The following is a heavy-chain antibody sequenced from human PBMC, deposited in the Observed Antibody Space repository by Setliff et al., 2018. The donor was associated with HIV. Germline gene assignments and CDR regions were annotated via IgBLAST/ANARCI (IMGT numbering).Heavy chain of an antibody. CDR3: AREGAETTTSTYYGMDV. CDR1: GYRLSSSD. V-gene: IGHV1-69*06. Sequence: SVKVSCKASGYRLSSSDVNWVRQPPGQGLEWMGRIIPIFGTPNYAQKFQGRVTITADKSTNTAYMQLSSLRSEDTAVYYCAREGAETTTSTYYGMDVWGQGTTVTVSS. J-gene: IGHJ6*02. CDR2: IIPIFGTP. D-gene: IGHD4-17*01.